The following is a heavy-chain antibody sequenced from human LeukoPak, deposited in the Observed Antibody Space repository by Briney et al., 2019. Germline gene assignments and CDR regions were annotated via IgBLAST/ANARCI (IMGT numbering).Heavy chain of an antibody. CDR2: IYTSGST. Sequence: SETLSLTCTVSASSISSYYWSWIRRPAGKGLEWIGRIYTSGSTNYNPSLKSRVTISVDKSKNQFSLKLSSVTAADTAVYYCARGSSWYGTGGFDYWGQGTLVTVSS. CDR3: ARGSSWYGTGGFDY. D-gene: IGHD6-13*01. CDR1: ASSISSYY. V-gene: IGHV4-4*07. J-gene: IGHJ4*02.